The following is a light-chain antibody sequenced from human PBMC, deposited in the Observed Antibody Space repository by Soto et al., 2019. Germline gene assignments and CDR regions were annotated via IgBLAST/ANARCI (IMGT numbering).Light chain of an antibody. J-gene: IGKJ1*01. CDR2: DAS. V-gene: IGKV1-5*01. Sequence: DIQMTQSPFTLSASVGDRVTITCRASQTISSWLAWYRQKPGKAPKLLIYDASSLESGVPSRFSGSGSGTEFTLTISSLQPDDFATYYCQHYDSYPWKFGQGTKVDIK. CDR3: QHYDSYPWK. CDR1: QTISSW.